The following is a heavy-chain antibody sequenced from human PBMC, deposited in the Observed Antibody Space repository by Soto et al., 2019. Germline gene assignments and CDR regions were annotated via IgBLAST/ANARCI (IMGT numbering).Heavy chain of an antibody. Sequence: EVQLLESGGGLVQPGGSLRLSCAASGFTFSSYAMSWVRQAPGKGLEWVSAISGSGGSTYYADSVKGRFTISRDNSKNTLDLQRNSLRAEDTAVYYWAKRLGDFWSGYPTPRFDYWGQGTLVTVSS. CDR3: AKRLGDFWSGYPTPRFDY. V-gene: IGHV3-23*01. D-gene: IGHD3-3*01. CDR2: ISGSGGST. J-gene: IGHJ4*02. CDR1: GFTFSSYA.